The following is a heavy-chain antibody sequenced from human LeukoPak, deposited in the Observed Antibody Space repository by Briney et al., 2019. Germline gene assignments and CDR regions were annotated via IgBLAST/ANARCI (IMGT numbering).Heavy chain of an antibody. V-gene: IGHV1-46*01. Sequence: ASVKVSCKASGYTFTSYYMHWVRQAPGQGLEWMRIINPSGGSTSYAQKFQGRVTMTRDTSTSTVYMELSSLRSEDTAVYYCARDLYMVRGAMHDAFDIWGQGTMVTVSS. CDR2: INPSGGST. CDR1: GYTFTSYY. D-gene: IGHD3-10*01. J-gene: IGHJ3*02. CDR3: ARDLYMVRGAMHDAFDI.